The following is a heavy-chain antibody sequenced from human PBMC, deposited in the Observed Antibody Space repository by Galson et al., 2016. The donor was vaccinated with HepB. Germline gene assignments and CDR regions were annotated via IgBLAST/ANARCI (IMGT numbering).Heavy chain of an antibody. D-gene: IGHD3-16*01. Sequence: SVKVSCKASGGTFSRYAINWVRQAPGQGLEWMGGIIPAFGTTNYAQKFQYRVTITADESTGTAYMELSSLGSEDTAVYYCARVIDDYVWGTTYYDYGMDVWGQGTTVTVS. V-gene: IGHV1-69*13. CDR3: ARVIDDYVWGTTYYDYGMDV. CDR1: GGTFSRYA. J-gene: IGHJ6*02. CDR2: IIPAFGTT.